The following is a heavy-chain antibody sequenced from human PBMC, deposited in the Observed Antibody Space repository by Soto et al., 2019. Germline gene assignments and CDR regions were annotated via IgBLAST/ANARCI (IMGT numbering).Heavy chain of an antibody. CDR2: IYSGGST. D-gene: IGHD2-2*02. CDR1: GFTVSSSY. J-gene: IGHJ6*02. V-gene: IGHV3-53*01. Sequence: PGGSLRLSCAASGFTVSSSYMSWVRQAPGKGLGWVSVIYSGGSTYYADSVKGRFTISRDNSKNTLYLQMNSLRAEDTAVYYCARECSSTSCYSYYGMDVWGQGTTVTVSS. CDR3: ARECSSTSCYSYYGMDV.